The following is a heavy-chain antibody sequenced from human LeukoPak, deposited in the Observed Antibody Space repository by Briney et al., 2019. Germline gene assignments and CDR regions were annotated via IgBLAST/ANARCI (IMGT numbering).Heavy chain of an antibody. V-gene: IGHV3-7*01. J-gene: IGHJ6*03. CDR2: IKQDGSEK. D-gene: IGHD3-9*01. CDR3: ARGSDNYYYYQYMDV. Sequence: PGGSLRLSCAASGFTFSSYWMSWVRQAPGKGLEWVANIKQDGSEKYYVDSVKGRFTISRDNARNSLYLQMNSLRAEDTAVYYCARGSDNYYYYQYMDVWGKGTTVTVSS. CDR1: GFTFSSYW.